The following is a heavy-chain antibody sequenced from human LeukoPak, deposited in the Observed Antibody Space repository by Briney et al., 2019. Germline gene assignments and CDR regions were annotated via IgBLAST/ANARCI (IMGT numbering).Heavy chain of an antibody. CDR3: ARSGGIQRFDY. D-gene: IGHD6-13*01. Sequence: AQTLSLPCDVSGSAISSINWVSWVRRPPGKGLEWIGEIYHSGSTNYNPSLKSRVTISVDKSKNQFSLKLSSVTAADTAVYYCARSGGIQRFDYWGQGTLVTVSS. CDR1: GSAISSINW. V-gene: IGHV4-4*02. J-gene: IGHJ4*02. CDR2: IYHSGST.